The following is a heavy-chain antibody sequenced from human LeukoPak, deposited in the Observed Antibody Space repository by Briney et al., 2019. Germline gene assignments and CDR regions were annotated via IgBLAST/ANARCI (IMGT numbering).Heavy chain of an antibody. J-gene: IGHJ4*02. CDR2: ITASDGSS. V-gene: IGHV3-23*01. CDR3: AKWGDYDILTGYYVPDY. CDR1: GFTFTNYA. Sequence: GTSLRLSCVASGFTFTNYAMSWVRQAPGKGLEWVSAITASDGSSYYADSVKGRFTISRGNSKNTLYLQVNSLRAEDTAVYYCAKWGDYDILTGYYVPDYWGQGTLVTVSS. D-gene: IGHD3-9*01.